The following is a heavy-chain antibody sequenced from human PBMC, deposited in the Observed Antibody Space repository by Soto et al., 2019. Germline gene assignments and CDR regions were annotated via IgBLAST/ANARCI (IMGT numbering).Heavy chain of an antibody. CDR2: MNPNSGNT. D-gene: IGHD2-2*01. J-gene: IGHJ6*03. CDR1: GYTFTSYD. CDR3: ARGPYCSSTSYYYYYYYMDV. Sequence: ASVKVSCKASGYTFTSYDINWVRQATGQGLEWMGWMNPNSGNTGYAQKFQGRVTMTRNTSISTAYMELSSLRSEDTAVYYCARGPYCSSTSYYYYYYYMDVWGKGTTVTVSS. V-gene: IGHV1-8*02.